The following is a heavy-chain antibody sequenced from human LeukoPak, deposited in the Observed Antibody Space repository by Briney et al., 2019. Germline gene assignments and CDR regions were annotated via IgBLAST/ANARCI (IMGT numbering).Heavy chain of an antibody. CDR2: IWYDGTNK. D-gene: IGHD3-10*01. CDR1: GFTFSSYG. V-gene: IGHV3-33*08. Sequence: PGRSLRLSCAASGFTFSSYGMHWVRQAPGKGLEWVAVIWYDGTNKYYADSVKGRFTISRDNSRNTLYLEMISLRVEDTAVYYCARAIIRGDDAFDMWGQGTMVTVFS. J-gene: IGHJ3*02. CDR3: ARAIIRGDDAFDM.